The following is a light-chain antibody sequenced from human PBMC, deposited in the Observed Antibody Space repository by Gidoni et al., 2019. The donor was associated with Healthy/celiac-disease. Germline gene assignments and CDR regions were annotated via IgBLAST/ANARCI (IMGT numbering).Light chain of an antibody. Sequence: AIRMTQSPSSFSASTRDRVTITCRASQGISSYLAWYQQKPGKATKLLIYAASTLKSGVPSMCSGSGSGTDFTRTISCLQSEDFATYYCQQYYSYPRTFGQGTKVEIK. CDR3: QQYYSYPRT. J-gene: IGKJ1*01. CDR1: QGISSY. CDR2: AAS. V-gene: IGKV1-8*01.